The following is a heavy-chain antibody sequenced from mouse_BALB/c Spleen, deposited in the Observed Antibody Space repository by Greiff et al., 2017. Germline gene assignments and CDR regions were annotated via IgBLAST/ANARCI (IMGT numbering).Heavy chain of an antibody. CDR2: ISYSGST. CDR1: GDSITSGY. CDR3: ARSYYGSSWFAY. J-gene: IGHJ3*01. D-gene: IGHD1-1*01. Sequence: EVQLKESGPSLVKPSQTLSLTCSVTGDSITSGYWNWIRKFPGNKLEYMGYISYSGSTYYNPSLKSRISITRDTSKNQYYLQLNSVTTEDTATYYCARSYYGSSWFAYWGQGTLVTVSA. V-gene: IGHV3-8*02.